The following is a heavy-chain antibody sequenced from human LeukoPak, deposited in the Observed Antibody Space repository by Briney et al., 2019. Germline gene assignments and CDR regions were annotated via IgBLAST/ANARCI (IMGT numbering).Heavy chain of an antibody. CDR2: IYTSGST. V-gene: IGHV4-4*07. D-gene: IGHD6-13*01. Sequence: SETLSLTCTVSGDSISSYYWSWIRQPAGKGLEWIGRIYTSGSTNYNPSLKSRVTMSVDTSKNQFSLNLSSVTAADTAVYYCARGLQAAAGIDYWGQGTLVTVSS. CDR1: GDSISSYY. CDR3: ARGLQAAAGIDY. J-gene: IGHJ4*02.